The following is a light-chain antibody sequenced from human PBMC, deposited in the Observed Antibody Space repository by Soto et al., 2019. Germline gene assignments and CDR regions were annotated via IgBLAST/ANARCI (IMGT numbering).Light chain of an antibody. CDR1: SSDVGGYNY. Sequence: ALTQPASVSGSPGQSITISCTGTSSDVGGYNYVSWYQQHPGKAPKLMIYEVSNRPSGVSNRFSGSKSGNTASLTISGLQAEDEADYYCSSYTSSTTLVVFGGGTKLTVL. V-gene: IGLV2-14*01. CDR2: EVS. CDR3: SSYTSSTTLVV. J-gene: IGLJ2*01.